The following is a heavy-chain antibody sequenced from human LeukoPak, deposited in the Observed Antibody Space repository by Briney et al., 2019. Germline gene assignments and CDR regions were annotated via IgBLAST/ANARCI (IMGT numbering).Heavy chain of an antibody. CDR1: GYTFAIYY. CDR3: ARTDSSSGCIDY. J-gene: IGHJ4*02. CDR2: INPSGGST. D-gene: IGHD6-13*01. V-gene: IGHV1-46*01. Sequence: ASVKVSCMASGYTFAIYYLQWVRQAPGQGLEWMGIINPSGGSTTYAQKFQGRVTLTRDTSTTTVHMELSSLRSEDTAVYYCARTDSSSGCIDYWGQGTLVTVSS.